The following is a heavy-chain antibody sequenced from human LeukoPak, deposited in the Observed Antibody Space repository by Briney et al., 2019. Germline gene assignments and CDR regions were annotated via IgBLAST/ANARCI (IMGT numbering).Heavy chain of an antibody. J-gene: IGHJ4*02. CDR3: ARVSYGDYFDY. V-gene: IGHV4-59*01. CDR2: IYYSGST. CDR1: GGSISSYY. Sequence: PSETLSLTCTVSGGSISSYYWSWIWQPPGKGLEWIGYIYYSGSTNYNPSLKSRVTISVDTSKNQFSLKLSSVTAADTAVYYCARVSYGDYFDYWGQGTLVTVSS. D-gene: IGHD4-17*01.